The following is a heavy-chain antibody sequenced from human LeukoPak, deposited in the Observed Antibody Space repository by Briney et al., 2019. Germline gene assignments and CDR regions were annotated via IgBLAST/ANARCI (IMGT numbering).Heavy chain of an antibody. CDR3: AKDANDSYGWGHYYYYYYMDV. CDR2: ISWDGGST. Sequence: GGSLRLSCAASVFTFDDYAMHWVRQAPGKGLEWVSLISWDGGSTYYADSVKGRFTISRDNSKNSLYLQMNSLRAEDTALYYCAKDANDSYGWGHYYYYYYMDVWGKGTTVTVSS. D-gene: IGHD5-18*01. V-gene: IGHV3-43D*03. J-gene: IGHJ6*03. CDR1: VFTFDDYA.